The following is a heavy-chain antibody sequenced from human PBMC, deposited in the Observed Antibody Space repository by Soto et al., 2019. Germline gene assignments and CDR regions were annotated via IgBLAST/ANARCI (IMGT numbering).Heavy chain of an antibody. CDR3: ARSHTPYSYVLNPPHYGRDV. CDR1: GYTFTGYY. V-gene: IGHV1-2*07. J-gene: IGHJ6*02. D-gene: IGHD5-18*01. Sequence: GASVKVSCKASGYTFTGYYMHWVRQAPGQGLEWMGWINPNSGGTNYAHKFQGSVTMTRDTSSSTANMERSGLRSDDTAVFYCARSHTPYSYVLNPPHYGRDVGGQGPTVTVPS. CDR2: INPNSGGT.